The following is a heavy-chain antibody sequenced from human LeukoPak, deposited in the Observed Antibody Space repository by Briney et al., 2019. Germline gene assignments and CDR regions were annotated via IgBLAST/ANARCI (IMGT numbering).Heavy chain of an antibody. CDR1: GYDFINYG. CDR2: RSIYNRNT. CDR3: ARGGPFPSGSSSREYYLDY. D-gene: IGHD6-6*01. Sequence: ASVKVSCKASGYDFINYGISWVRQAPGQGLEWMGRRSIYNRNTDYKLQGRVTMTTDTSTSTAYMEVRSLRSDDTAVYYCARGGPFPSGSSSREYYLDYWGQGTLVTVSS. J-gene: IGHJ4*02. V-gene: IGHV1-18*01.